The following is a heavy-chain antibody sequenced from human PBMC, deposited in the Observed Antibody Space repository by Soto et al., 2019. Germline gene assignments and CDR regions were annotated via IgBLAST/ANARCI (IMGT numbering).Heavy chain of an antibody. D-gene: IGHD3-3*01. Sequence: GGSLRLSCAASGFTFSIYAMHWVRQAPGTGLEWVAVISFDGSNKYYADSVKGRFTISRDNSKNTLYLQMNSLRAEDTAVCYCARDGGLRFLEWLLDSWGQGTLVTVSS. V-gene: IGHV3-30*04. CDR1: GFTFSIYA. CDR3: ARDGGLRFLEWLLDS. CDR2: ISFDGSNK. J-gene: IGHJ4*02.